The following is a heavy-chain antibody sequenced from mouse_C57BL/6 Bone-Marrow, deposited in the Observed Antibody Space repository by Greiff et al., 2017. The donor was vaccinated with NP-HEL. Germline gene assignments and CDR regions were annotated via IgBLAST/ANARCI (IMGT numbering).Heavy chain of an antibody. V-gene: IGHV1-80*01. J-gene: IGHJ3*01. CDR1: GYAFSSYW. CDR2: IYPGDGDT. Sequence: VKLVESGAELVKPGASVKISCKASGYAFSSYWMNWVKQRPGKGLEWIGQIYPGDGDTNYNGKFKGKATLTADKSSSTAYMQLSSLTSEDSAVYFCARLGGFAWFAYWGQGTLVTVSA. CDR3: ARLGGFAWFAY.